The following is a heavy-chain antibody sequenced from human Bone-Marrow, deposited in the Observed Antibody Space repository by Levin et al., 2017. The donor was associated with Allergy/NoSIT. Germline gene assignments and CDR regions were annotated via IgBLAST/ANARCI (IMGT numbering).Heavy chain of an antibody. Sequence: SGGSLRLSCAASGFTFTTYSMSWVRRAPGKGLEWVANIKEDGSEKWYVDSVKGRFTISRDNSENSLYLQMNSLTVEDTAVYYCARKDSYRGSSYFDYWGQGTLISVSS. D-gene: IGHD6-6*01. CDR2: IKEDGSEK. CDR1: GFTFTTYS. J-gene: IGHJ4*02. CDR3: ARKDSYRGSSYFDY. V-gene: IGHV3-7*01.